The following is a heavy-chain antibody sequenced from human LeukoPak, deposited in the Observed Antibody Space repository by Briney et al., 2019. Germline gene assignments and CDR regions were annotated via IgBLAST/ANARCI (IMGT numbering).Heavy chain of an antibody. Sequence: ASVKVSCKASGYTFTSYYMHWVRQAPGQGLEWMGIINPSGGTTTYAQKFQGRVTMTRDTSTSTVYMELSSLRSEDTAVYYCARDRCSSTSCYVEGPSDSYNWFDPWGQGTLVTVSS. CDR3: ARDRCSSTSCYVEGPSDSYNWFDP. V-gene: IGHV1-46*01. CDR1: GYTFTSYY. CDR2: INPSGGTT. D-gene: IGHD2-2*01. J-gene: IGHJ5*02.